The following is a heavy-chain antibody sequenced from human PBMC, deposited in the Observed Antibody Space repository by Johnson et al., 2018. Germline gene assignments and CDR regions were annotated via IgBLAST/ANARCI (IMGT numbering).Heavy chain of an antibody. D-gene: IGHD6-13*01. J-gene: IGHJ1*01. CDR1: GFTFSSYG. CDR2: ISYDGSHK. Sequence: QVQLVQSGGGVVQXGRSLRLSCAASGFTFSSYGMHWVRQAPGTGLEWVAVISYDGSHKYYADPVKGRVTISRDNSKTTLYLSMNSLRAEDTAVVYCAGESSGIAAGGTEYFQHWGQGTLVTVSS. V-gene: IGHV3-30*03. CDR3: AGESSGIAAGGTEYFQH.